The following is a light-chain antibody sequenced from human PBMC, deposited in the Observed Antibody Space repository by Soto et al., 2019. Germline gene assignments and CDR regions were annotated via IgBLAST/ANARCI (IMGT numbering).Light chain of an antibody. CDR2: LGS. CDR3: MQALQTPLT. V-gene: IGKV2-28*01. J-gene: IGKJ4*01. Sequence: DIVMTQSPLSLPVTPGEPASISCRSSQSLLHSNGYNYLDWYLQKPGQSPQLLIYLGSNRASGVPDRFSGSRSGTYFTLKISRVEAEDVGVYYCMQALQTPLTFGGGTKVEIK. CDR1: QSLLHSNGYNY.